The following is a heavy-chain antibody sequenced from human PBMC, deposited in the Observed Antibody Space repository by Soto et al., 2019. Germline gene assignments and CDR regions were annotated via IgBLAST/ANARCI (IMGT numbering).Heavy chain of an antibody. CDR1: GGSVSSYY. J-gene: IGHJ4*02. V-gene: IGHV4-59*08. CDR2: IYYSGST. CDR3: ARRWGTTFDY. Sequence: QVQLQESGPGLVKPSETLSLTCTVSGGSVSSYYWSWIRQPPGKGLEWIGYIYYSGSTNFNPSLKSRVTIAVDKSKNNFSLKLSYVTAADTAVYYCARRWGTTFDYWGQGTLVTVSS. D-gene: IGHD3-16*01.